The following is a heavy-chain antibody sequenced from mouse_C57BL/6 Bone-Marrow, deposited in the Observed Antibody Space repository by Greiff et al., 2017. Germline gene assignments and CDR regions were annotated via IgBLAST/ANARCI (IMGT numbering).Heavy chain of an antibody. J-gene: IGHJ1*03. CDR1: GYTFTSYD. Sequence: VMLVESGPELVKPGASVKLSCKASGYTFTSYDINWVKQRPRQGLEWIGWIYPRDGSTKYNEKFKGKATLTVDTSSSTAYMELHSLTSEDSAVYFCARLEFDGSSGDWYFDVWGTGTTVTVSS. V-gene: IGHV1-85*01. D-gene: IGHD1-1*01. CDR3: ARLEFDGSSGDWYFDV. CDR2: IYPRDGST.